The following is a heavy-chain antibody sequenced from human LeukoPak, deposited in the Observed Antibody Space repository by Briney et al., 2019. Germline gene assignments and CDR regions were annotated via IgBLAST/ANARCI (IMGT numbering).Heavy chain of an antibody. CDR2: FDNSGSA. CDR3: ARGKYSSGWFLDY. J-gene: IGHJ4*02. D-gene: IGHD6-19*01. Sequence: SETLSLTCTVSGGSISRYYWSWIRQPPGKGLEWIGYFDNSGSANYNPSLKSRLTISEDTSKNQFALKLTSVTAAVTAVYYCARGKYSSGWFLDYWGQGTLVIVSS. V-gene: IGHV4-59*01. CDR1: GGSISRYY.